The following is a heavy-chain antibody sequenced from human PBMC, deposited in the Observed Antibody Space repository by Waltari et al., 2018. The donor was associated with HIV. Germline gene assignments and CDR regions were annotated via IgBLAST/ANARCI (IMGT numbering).Heavy chain of an antibody. D-gene: IGHD4-4*01. CDR1: GFPFSNYG. V-gene: IGHV3-23*01. J-gene: IGHJ6*02. CDR3: AIQYNPLHDYYYGLDV. CDR2: LGVRGHIT. Sequence: EVQLLESGGGLVQPGGSLSLSCVASGFPFSNYGMTWVRPAQGKGLEWLSGLGVRGHITHDADAGNGRYTNRKDNSSNKLYVRKNGLRDEEPAVYYCAIQYNPLHDYYYGLDVWGQGTTVTVTS.